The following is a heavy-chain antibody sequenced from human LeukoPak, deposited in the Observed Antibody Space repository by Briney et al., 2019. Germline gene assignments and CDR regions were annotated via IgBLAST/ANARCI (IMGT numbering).Heavy chain of an antibody. CDR1: GGSISSYY. Sequence: PSETLSLTCTVSGGSISSYYWSWIRQPPGKGLEWIGYIFYSGSTNYNPSLKSRVTISVDTSKNQFSLKLSSVTAADTAVYYCARELAITFGGVIVMSGAFDIWGQGTMVTVSS. CDR2: IFYSGST. CDR3: ARELAITFGGVIVMSGAFDI. J-gene: IGHJ3*02. D-gene: IGHD3-16*02. V-gene: IGHV4-59*12.